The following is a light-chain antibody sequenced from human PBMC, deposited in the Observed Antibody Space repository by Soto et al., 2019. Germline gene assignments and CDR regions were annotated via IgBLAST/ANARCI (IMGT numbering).Light chain of an antibody. CDR1: QSVLYSANNKDH. Sequence: DIVMTHSPDFLAVSLGERATIKCKSSQSVLYSANNKDHLAWYQQRPRQPPKLLISWASTRESGVPDRFSGSGSGTDFTLTISSLQAEDVAVYYCQQYYGTPTFGQGTKVDIK. V-gene: IGKV4-1*01. CDR2: WAS. CDR3: QQYYGTPT. J-gene: IGKJ1*01.